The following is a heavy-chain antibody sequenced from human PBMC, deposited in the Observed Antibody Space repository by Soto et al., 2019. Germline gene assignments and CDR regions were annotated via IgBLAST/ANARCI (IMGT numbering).Heavy chain of an antibody. V-gene: IGHV1-8*01. Sequence: ASVKVSCKASGYSFSNNDVSWVRQATGQGLEWMGWMNPGSGDTGYAQKFQGRVTMTRDISIATAYMELSSLRSDDTAIYYCARMATFGSLNWFDPWGQGTLVTV. J-gene: IGHJ5*02. D-gene: IGHD3-16*01. CDR1: GYSFSNND. CDR2: MNPGSGDT. CDR3: ARMATFGSLNWFDP.